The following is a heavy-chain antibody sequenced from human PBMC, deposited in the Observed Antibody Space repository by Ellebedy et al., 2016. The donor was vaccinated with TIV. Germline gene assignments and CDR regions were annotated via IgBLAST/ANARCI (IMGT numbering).Heavy chain of an antibody. Sequence: MPGGSLRLSCTVSGGSISSYYWSWIRQPPGKGLEWIGYIYYSGSTNYNHSLKSRVTISVDTSKNQFSLKLSSVTAADTAVYYCARDQLVRGLDYWGQGTLVTVSS. CDR3: ARDQLVRGLDY. CDR2: IYYSGST. J-gene: IGHJ4*02. CDR1: GGSISSYY. V-gene: IGHV4-59*12. D-gene: IGHD6-6*01.